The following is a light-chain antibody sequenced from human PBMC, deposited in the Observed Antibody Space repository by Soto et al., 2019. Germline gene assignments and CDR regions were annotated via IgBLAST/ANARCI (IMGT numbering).Light chain of an antibody. CDR2: LNSDGSH. J-gene: IGLJ2*01. Sequence: QPVLTQSPSASASLGASVKLTRTLSSGHSSYAIAWHQQQPEKGPRYLMKLNSDGSHSKGDGIPDRFSGSSSGAERYLTISSLQSEDEADYYCQTWVTGIQVFGGGTKVTVL. CDR3: QTWVTGIQV. CDR1: SGHSSYA. V-gene: IGLV4-69*01.